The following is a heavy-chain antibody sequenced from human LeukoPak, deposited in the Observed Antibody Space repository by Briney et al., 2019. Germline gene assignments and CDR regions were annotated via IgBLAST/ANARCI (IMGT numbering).Heavy chain of an antibody. V-gene: IGHV3-48*03. J-gene: IGHJ6*03. CDR1: GFTFSSYE. CDR2: ISSSGSTI. Sequence: PGGSLRLSCAASGFTFSSYEMNWVRQAPGKGLEWVSYISSSGSTIYYADSVKGRFTISRDNAKNSLYLQMSSLRAEDMALYYCAKDVSSGQVVISSTGREFGHIYHINLWGKGTTVIVS. CDR3: AKDVSSGQVVISSTGREFGHIYHINL. D-gene: IGHD2-21*01.